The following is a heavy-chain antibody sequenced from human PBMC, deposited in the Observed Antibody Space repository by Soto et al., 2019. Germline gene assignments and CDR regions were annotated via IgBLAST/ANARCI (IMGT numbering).Heavy chain of an antibody. CDR2: IYPGDSDT. CDR3: ARPSGLIAAATSRWYFDL. CDR1: GYSFSSDW. J-gene: IGHJ2*01. D-gene: IGHD6-25*01. Sequence: EVQLVQSGAEVKKPGEALKISCKGSGYSFSSDWIGWVRQMPGKGLEWMGIIYPGDSDTRYSPSFQGQVTMSVDKSINTAYLQWSSLKASDTAIYYCARPSGLIAAATSRWYFDLWGRGTLVTVSS. V-gene: IGHV5-51*01.